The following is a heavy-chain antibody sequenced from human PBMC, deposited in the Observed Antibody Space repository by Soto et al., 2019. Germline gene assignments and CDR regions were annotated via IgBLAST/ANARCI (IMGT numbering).Heavy chain of an antibody. D-gene: IGHD3-22*01. CDR3: AKGWGPGGIVVDY. Sequence: PSETLSLTCTVSGDSPSYYYLSWFRQAPGKGLEWLGYIYYTGSTNYNPSLKSRLTMSLDSSKSQCSVNLTSVTADDTAVYYCAKGWGPGGIVVDYWGQGALVTVS. J-gene: IGHJ4*02. CDR1: GDSPSYYY. CDR2: IYYTGST. V-gene: IGHV4-59*01.